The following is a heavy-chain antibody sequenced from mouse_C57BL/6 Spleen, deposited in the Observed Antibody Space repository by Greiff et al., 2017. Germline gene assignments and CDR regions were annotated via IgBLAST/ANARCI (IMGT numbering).Heavy chain of an antibody. CDR1: GYTFTDYE. Sequence: QVHVKQSGAELAKPGASVTLSCKASGYTFTDYEMHWVKQTPVHGLEWIGAIDPETGGTAYNQKFKGKAILTADKSSSTAYMELRSLTSEDSAVYYCTRRGGSSFFDYWGQGTTLTVSS. D-gene: IGHD1-1*01. J-gene: IGHJ2*01. CDR3: TRRGGSSFFDY. V-gene: IGHV1-15*01. CDR2: IDPETGGT.